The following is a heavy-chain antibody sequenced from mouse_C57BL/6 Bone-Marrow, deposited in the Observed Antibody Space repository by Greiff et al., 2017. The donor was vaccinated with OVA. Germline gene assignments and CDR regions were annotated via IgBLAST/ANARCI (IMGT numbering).Heavy chain of an antibody. CDR3: ARGAY. Sequence: VQGVESGAELVKPGASVKISCKASGYAFSNFWMNWVKQRPGKGLEWIGQIYPGDGDINYNGKFKGKATLTADKSSSTADMQFSSLTSEDSAVYFCARGAYWGQGTTLTVSS. CDR2: IYPGDGDI. CDR1: GYAFSNFW. V-gene: IGHV1-80*01. J-gene: IGHJ2*01.